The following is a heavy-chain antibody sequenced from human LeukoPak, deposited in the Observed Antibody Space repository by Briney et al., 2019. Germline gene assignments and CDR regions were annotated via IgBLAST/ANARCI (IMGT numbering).Heavy chain of an antibody. CDR1: GFTFSSFA. J-gene: IGHJ6*03. CDR2: ISFEGSNK. CDR3: ARGSRTIVTTKFARGHYMDV. V-gene: IGHV3-30*04. Sequence: GGSLTLSCAASGFTFSSFAMRWVRQAPGKGLEWVAVISFEGSNKYYADSVKGRFTISRDNSKNTLYLQMNSLRAEDTAVYYSARGSRTIVTTKFARGHYMDVWGKGTTVTVSS. D-gene: IGHD5-12*01.